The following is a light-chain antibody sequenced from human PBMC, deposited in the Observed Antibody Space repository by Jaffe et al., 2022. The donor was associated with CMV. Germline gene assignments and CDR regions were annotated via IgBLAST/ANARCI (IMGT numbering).Light chain of an antibody. CDR2: DVT. Sequence: QSALTQPRSVSGSPGQSVTISCTGTSSDVGFYNYVSWYQHHPGAAPKLMIYDVTKRPSGVPDRFSGSKSGNTASLTISGLQAEDEADYYCCSYVGGFSWLFGGGTKVTVL. CDR3: CSYVGGFSWL. V-gene: IGLV2-11*01. CDR1: SSDVGFYNY. J-gene: IGLJ3*02.